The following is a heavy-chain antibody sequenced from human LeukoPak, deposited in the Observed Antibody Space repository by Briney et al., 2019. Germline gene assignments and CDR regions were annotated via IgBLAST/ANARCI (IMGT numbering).Heavy chain of an antibody. Sequence: PGGSLRLSCVASGFTFSNYGMHWVRQAPGKGLEWVTTISYDGNGEYYADSVKGRFTISRDNSKNTLYLEMSSLGIEDTAVYYCAKDPYSSRMEYFRQWGQGTLVIVSS. V-gene: IGHV3-30*18. CDR2: ISYDGNGE. J-gene: IGHJ1*01. CDR3: AKDPYSSRMEYFRQ. D-gene: IGHD3-22*01. CDR1: GFTFSNYG.